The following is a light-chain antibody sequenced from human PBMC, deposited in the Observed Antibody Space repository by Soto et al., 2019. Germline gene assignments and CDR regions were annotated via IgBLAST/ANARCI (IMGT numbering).Light chain of an antibody. V-gene: IGKV1-5*03. CDR1: QTISSW. J-gene: IGKJ1*01. CDR2: KAS. CDR3: QHYNSYSEA. Sequence: DIQMTQSPSTLSGSVGDRVTITCRASQTISSWLAWYQQKPGKAPKPLIYKASTLKSGVPSRFSGSGSGTEFTLTISSLQPDDSATYYCQHYNSYSEAFGQGTKV.